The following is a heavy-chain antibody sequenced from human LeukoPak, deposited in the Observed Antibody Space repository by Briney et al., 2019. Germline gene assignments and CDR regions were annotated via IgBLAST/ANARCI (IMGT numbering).Heavy chain of an antibody. CDR2: INPSGGST. D-gene: IGHD6-13*01. CDR1: GYTFTSYY. CDR3: ARAKYAAAGYFDY. V-gene: IGHV1-46*01. Sequence: ASVKVSCKXSGYTFTSYYMHWVRQAPRQGLEWMGIINPSGGSTSYAQKFQGRVTMTRDTSTSTAYMELSSLRSEDTAVYYCARAKYAAAGYFDYWGQGTLVTVSS. J-gene: IGHJ4*02.